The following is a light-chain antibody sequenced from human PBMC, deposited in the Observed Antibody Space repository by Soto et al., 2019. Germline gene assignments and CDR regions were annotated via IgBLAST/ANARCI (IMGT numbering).Light chain of an antibody. CDR2: DAT. Sequence: DIQMTQSPSTVSASIGDSVTLTCRASQIIARWLAWYQQKPGKAPNLVIYDATKLQTGVPSRFRATASGAEFTLIISELQAEDFATYYCLQYNTFPHSFGQGTRLEI. V-gene: IGKV1-5*01. CDR3: LQYNTFPHS. J-gene: IGKJ2*03. CDR1: QIIARW.